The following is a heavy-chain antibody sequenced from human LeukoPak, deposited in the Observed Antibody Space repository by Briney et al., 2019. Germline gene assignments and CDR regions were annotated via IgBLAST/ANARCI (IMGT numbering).Heavy chain of an antibody. V-gene: IGHV4-30-4*01. CDR3: ARDGRYYYYSMDV. CDR2: IYYSGST. CDR1: GGSISSGDYY. J-gene: IGHJ6*02. Sequence: SETLSLTCTVSGGSISSGDYYWSWIRQPPGKGLEWIGYIYYSGSTYYNPSLKSRVTISVDTSKNQFSLKLSSVTAADTAVYYCARDGRYYYYSMDVWGQGTLVTVSS.